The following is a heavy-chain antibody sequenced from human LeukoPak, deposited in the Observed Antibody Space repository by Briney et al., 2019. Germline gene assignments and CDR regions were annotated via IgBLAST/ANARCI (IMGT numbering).Heavy chain of an antibody. CDR1: GGTFSSYA. V-gene: IGHV1-69*05. Sequence: SVKVSCKASGGTFSSYAISWVRQAPGQGLDWMGGIIPIFGTANYAQKFQDRVMITTDESTSTAYMELSSLRSEDTAVYYCARSYYYDSSGSPHFQHWGQGTLVTVSS. J-gene: IGHJ1*01. D-gene: IGHD3-22*01. CDR3: ARSYYYDSSGSPHFQH. CDR2: IIPIFGTA.